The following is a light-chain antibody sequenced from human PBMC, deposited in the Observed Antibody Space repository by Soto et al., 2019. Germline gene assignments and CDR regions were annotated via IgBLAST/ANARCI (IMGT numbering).Light chain of an antibody. CDR2: STD. CDR1: SGSVSSSYY. Sequence: QTVVTQEPSLSVSPGVTVTLTCGLGSGSVSSSYYPSWYQQTPGQAPRTIIYSTDTRSSGVPDRFSGSILENKAALTITGAQADDECDYYCVLYMGSGNWLFGGGTKVTVL. J-gene: IGLJ2*01. V-gene: IGLV8-61*01. CDR3: VLYMGSGNWL.